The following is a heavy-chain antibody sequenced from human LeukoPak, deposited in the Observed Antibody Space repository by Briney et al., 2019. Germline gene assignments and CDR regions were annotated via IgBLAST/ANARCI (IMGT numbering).Heavy chain of an antibody. D-gene: IGHD5-24*01. CDR1: GFTFSSYS. J-gene: IGHJ4*02. CDR3: AGDGDGYNTIDY. CDR2: ISSSSSYI. Sequence: PGGSLRLSCAASGFTFSSYSMNWVREAPGKGLEWVSSISSSSSYIYYADSVKGRFTISRDNAKNSLYLQMNSLRAEDTAVYYCAGDGDGYNTIDYWGQGTLVTVSS. V-gene: IGHV3-21*01.